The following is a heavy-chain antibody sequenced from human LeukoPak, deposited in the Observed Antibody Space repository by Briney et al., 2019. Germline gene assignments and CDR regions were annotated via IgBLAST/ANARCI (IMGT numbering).Heavy chain of an antibody. CDR3: GKTTTGYSSGQKPAWPVDY. V-gene: IGHV3-23*01. J-gene: IGHJ4*02. D-gene: IGHD6-19*01. Sequence: GGSLRLSCEASGFTFGSYAMYWVRQAPEKGLEWVAGIFGSGGSAHYADSAKGRFTISRDNSKNTVYLQINSLRAEDTAVYYCGKTTTGYSSGQKPAWPVDYWGQGTLVTVSS. CDR2: IFGSGGSA. CDR1: GFTFGSYA.